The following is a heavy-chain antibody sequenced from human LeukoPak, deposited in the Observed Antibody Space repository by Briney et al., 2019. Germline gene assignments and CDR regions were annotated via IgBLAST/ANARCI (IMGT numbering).Heavy chain of an antibody. CDR3: ARRAVAGTGAFDI. V-gene: IGHV4-39*01. CDR1: GGSISSSDHY. CDR2: VYYSGNT. Sequence: SETLSLTCTVSGGSISSSDHYWGWTRQPPGKGLGWIGSVYYSGNTYYNPSLKSRVTMSVDTSKNQFSLNLRSVTAADTTVYYCARRAVAGTGAFDIWGKGTMVSVSS. J-gene: IGHJ3*02. D-gene: IGHD6-19*01.